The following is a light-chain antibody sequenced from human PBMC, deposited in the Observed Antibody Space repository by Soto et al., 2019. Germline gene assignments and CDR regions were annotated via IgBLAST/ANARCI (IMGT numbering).Light chain of an antibody. Sequence: DIQMTQSPSSLSASVGDRVTITCRASRNVDNNVNWYQQKPGKAPNLLIYGSSTLYGGVPSRLSGSGSGTAFTLTVSSLHPEDFAVYFCQQSYSSPWTFALGPKVEL. CDR2: GSS. V-gene: IGKV1-39*01. J-gene: IGKJ1*01. CDR1: RNVDNN. CDR3: QQSYSSPWT.